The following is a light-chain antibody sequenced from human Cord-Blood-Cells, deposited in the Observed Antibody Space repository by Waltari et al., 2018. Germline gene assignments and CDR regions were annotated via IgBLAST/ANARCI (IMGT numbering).Light chain of an antibody. Sequence: QSALTQPPSVSGSPGQSVTISCTGTSSDVGSYNRVSWYQQPPGTAPKLMIYEVSNRPSGVPDLFSGTKSGNTASLTIFGLQAEDEADYYGSSYTSSSTVVFGGGTKLTVL. V-gene: IGLV2-18*02. CDR1: SSDVGSYNR. CDR3: SSYTSSSTVV. J-gene: IGLJ3*02. CDR2: EVS.